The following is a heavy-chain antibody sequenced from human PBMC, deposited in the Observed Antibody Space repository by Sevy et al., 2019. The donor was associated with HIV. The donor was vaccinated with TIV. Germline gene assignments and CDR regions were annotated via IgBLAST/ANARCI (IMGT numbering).Heavy chain of an antibody. CDR2: ISHDGDNK. J-gene: IGHJ3*02. CDR1: GFKFNGHG. CDR3: ARDFEVMNWRVVGAFDM. V-gene: IGHV3-30*14. D-gene: IGHD2-21*01. Sequence: GGSLRLSCVAPGFKFNGHGIHWVRQAPGKGLQWVAGISHDGDNKIYGDSVKGRFSISGDQSKNTVYLQMGTLTPEDTAIYYCARDFEVMNWRVVGAFDMWGLGTLVTVSS.